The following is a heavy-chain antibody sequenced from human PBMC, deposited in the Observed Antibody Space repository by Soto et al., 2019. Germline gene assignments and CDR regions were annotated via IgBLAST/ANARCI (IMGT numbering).Heavy chain of an antibody. V-gene: IGHV4-31*03. CDR2: IYYSGST. CDR3: ARYHSELVGYYYYGMDV. D-gene: IGHD6-13*01. CDR1: GGSISSGGYY. J-gene: IGHJ6*02. Sequence: PSETLSLTCTVSGGSISSGGYYWSWIRQHPGKGLEWIGYIYYSGSTYYNPSLKSRVTISVDTSKNQFSLKLSSVTAADTAVYYCARYHSELVGYYYYGMDVWGQGTTVTVSS.